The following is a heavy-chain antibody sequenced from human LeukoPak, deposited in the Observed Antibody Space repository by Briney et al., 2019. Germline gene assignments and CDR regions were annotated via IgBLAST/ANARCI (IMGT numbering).Heavy chain of an antibody. CDR2: ISSSSSTI. Sequence: GGSLRLSCAASGFTFSSYAMSWVRQAPGKRLEWVSYISSSSSTIYYADSVKGRFTISRDNAKSSLSLQMNSLRAEDTAVYYCARDGPTFVTYWGQGTLVTVSS. J-gene: IGHJ4*02. CDR3: ARDGPTFVTY. CDR1: GFTFSSYA. V-gene: IGHV3-48*04. D-gene: IGHD3-10*02.